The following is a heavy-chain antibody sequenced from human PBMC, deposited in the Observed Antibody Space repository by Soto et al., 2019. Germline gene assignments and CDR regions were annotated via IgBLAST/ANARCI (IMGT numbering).Heavy chain of an antibody. V-gene: IGHV1-2*04. D-gene: IGHD6-19*01. J-gene: IGHJ6*02. CDR1: ENTFTGYY. CDR2: INPNSGGT. CDR3: ARESENSSGWYYYYGMDV. Sequence: ASVKVSCKASENTFTGYYMHWVRQAPGQGLEWMGWINPNSGGTNYAQKFQGWVTMTRDTSISTAYMELSRLRSDDTAVYYCARESENSSGWYYYYGMDVWGQGTTVTVSS.